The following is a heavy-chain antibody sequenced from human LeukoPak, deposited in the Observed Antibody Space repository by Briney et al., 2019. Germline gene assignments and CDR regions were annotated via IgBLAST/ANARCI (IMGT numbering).Heavy chain of an antibody. Sequence: GRSLRLSCAASGLTFSNYDMHWVRQATGRGGEWVGVIWFDGSNKFYADCVKGRFTISRDNAKNSLYLQMNSLRDEDTAVYYCARDLTGLQFNYWGQGTLVTVSS. CDR1: GLTFSNYD. V-gene: IGHV3-33*01. D-gene: IGHD5-24*01. J-gene: IGHJ4*02. CDR3: ARDLTGLQFNY. CDR2: IWFDGSNK.